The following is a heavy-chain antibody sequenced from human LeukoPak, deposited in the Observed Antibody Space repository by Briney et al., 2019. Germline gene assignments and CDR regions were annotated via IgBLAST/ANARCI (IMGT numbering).Heavy chain of an antibody. V-gene: IGHV4-34*01. CDR1: GGSLSGYY. CDR2: INHSGST. D-gene: IGHD2-2*01. J-gene: IGHJ6*03. Sequence: PSETLSLTCAVYGGSLSGYYWSWIRQPPGKGLEWIGEINHSGSTNYNPSLKSRVTISVDTSKNQFSLKLSSVTAADTAVYYCARGRMPSYHMDVWGKGTTVTVSS. CDR3: ARGRMPSYHMDV.